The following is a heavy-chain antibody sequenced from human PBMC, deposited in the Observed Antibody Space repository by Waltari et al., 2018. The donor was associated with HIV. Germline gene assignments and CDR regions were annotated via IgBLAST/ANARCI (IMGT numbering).Heavy chain of an antibody. CDR3: AREIALLLSGSDFDYYGMYV. CDR1: GFSVSSHN. CDR2: IYGDEIT. J-gene: IGHJ6*02. V-gene: IGHV3-66*02. D-gene: IGHD1-26*01. Sequence: EVQLVQSGGGMVQPGGSLRLSCAASGFSVSSHNMAWVRQIPGKGREQLSLIYGDEITDYADSLKVRFTVSRDNSKTTLLLQMNSLRPEDTAVYYCAREIALLLSGSDFDYYGMYVWGQGTTVSVSS.